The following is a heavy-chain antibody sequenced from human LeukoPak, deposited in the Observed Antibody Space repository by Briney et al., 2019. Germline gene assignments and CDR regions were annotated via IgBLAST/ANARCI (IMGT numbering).Heavy chain of an antibody. V-gene: IGHV1-18*01. J-gene: IGHJ4*02. CDR3: ARGRAYGSGMVNY. D-gene: IGHD3-10*01. CDR1: GYTFTGYG. CDR2: ISAYSGIT. Sequence: ASVKVSCKASGYTFTGYGISAVRQAPGQGLEGMGWISAYSGITNYAQKLKGGVTMTTDTSTSTTSLEVRSLTSDETAVYYCARGRAYGSGMVNYGGQGTPFTLS.